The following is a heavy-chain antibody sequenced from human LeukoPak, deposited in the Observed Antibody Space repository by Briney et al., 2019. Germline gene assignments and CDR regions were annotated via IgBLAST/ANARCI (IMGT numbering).Heavy chain of an antibody. Sequence: SETLSLTCTVSGGSISSYYWSWIRQPPGKGLEWIGYIYYSGSTNYNPSLKSRVTISVDTSKNQFSLKLSSVTAADTAVYYCATSGNGASDYWGQGTLVTVSS. V-gene: IGHV4-59*08. CDR1: GGSISSYY. J-gene: IGHJ4*02. CDR2: IYYSGST. CDR3: ATSGNGASDY. D-gene: IGHD4-23*01.